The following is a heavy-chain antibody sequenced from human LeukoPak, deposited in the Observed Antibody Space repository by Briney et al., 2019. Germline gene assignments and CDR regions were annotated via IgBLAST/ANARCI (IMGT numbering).Heavy chain of an antibody. D-gene: IGHD6-19*01. CDR1: GGSFSGYY. CDR2: INHSGST. V-gene: IGHV4-34*01. J-gene: IGHJ6*02. Sequence: SETLPLTCAVYGGSFSGYYWSWIRQPPGKGLEWIGEINHSGSTNYNPSLKSRVTISVDTSKNQFSLKLSSVTAADTAVYYCARVHSSGWYPWTDYYYYGMDVWGQGTTVTVSS. CDR3: ARVHSSGWYPWTDYYYYGMDV.